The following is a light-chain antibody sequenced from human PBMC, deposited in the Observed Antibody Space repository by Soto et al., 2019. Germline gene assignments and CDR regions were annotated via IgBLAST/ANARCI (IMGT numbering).Light chain of an antibody. CDR2: ATS. CDR3: QQSYNTPRT. V-gene: IGKV1-39*01. CDR1: QSISTF. Sequence: DIQMTQSPSSLSASVGDRVTITCRASQSISTFLNWYQQKPGKAPELLIYATSTLQIGVPSRFIGSGSGTDFTLTISILQPEDFATYYCQQSYNTPRTFGQGTKLEIK. J-gene: IGKJ2*01.